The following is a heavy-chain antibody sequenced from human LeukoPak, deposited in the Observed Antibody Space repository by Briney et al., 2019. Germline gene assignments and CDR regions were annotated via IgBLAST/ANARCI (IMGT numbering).Heavy chain of an antibody. J-gene: IGHJ4*02. V-gene: IGHV3-30*04. CDR3: AREWYSSSSATFGY. Sequence: PGGSLRLSCAASGFTFSSYAMHWVRQAPGKGLEWVAVISYDGSNKYYADSVKGRFTISRDNSKNALYLQMNSLRAEDTAVYYCAREWYSSSSATFGYWGQGTLVTVSS. CDR2: ISYDGSNK. D-gene: IGHD6-13*01. CDR1: GFTFSSYA.